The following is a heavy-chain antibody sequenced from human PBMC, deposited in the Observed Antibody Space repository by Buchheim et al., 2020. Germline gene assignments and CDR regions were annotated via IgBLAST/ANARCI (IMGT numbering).Heavy chain of an antibody. CDR2: ITGSGEIS. Sequence: EVQLLDSGGGLVQPGGSLRLSCAASGFMFANSGMTWVRQAPGKGLEWLSGITGSGEISFYARSVKGRFTISRDNSQDTLSLHMNDLRADDTAVYYCVKGGSGSVVDYWGQGT. CDR1: GFMFANSG. D-gene: IGHD3-10*01. CDR3: VKGGSGSVVDY. J-gene: IGHJ4*02. V-gene: IGHV3-23*01.